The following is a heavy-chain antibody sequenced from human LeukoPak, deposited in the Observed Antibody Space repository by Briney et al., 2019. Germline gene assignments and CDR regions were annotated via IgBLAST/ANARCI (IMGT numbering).Heavy chain of an antibody. CDR2: IYSGGST. J-gene: IGHJ5*02. CDR1: GFTVSSNY. CDR3: ARRLEGNWFDP. D-gene: IGHD5-12*01. V-gene: IGHV3-53*01. Sequence: GGSLRLSCAASGFTVSSNYMSWVRQAPGEGLEWVSVIYSGGSTYYADSVKGRFTISRDNSKNTLYLQMNSLRAEDTAVYYCARRLEGNWFDPWGQGTLVTVSS.